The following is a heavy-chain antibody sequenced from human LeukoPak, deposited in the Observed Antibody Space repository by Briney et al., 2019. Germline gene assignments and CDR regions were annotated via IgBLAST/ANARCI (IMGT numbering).Heavy chain of an antibody. J-gene: IGHJ4*02. CDR2: INHSGST. D-gene: IGHD6-19*01. Sequence: PSETLSLTCAVYGGSSSGYYWSWIRQPPRKGLEWIGEINHSGSTNYNPSLKSRVTISVDTSKNQFSLKLSSVTAADTAVYYCARFLGSGWYGVDYWGQGTLVTVSS. V-gene: IGHV4-34*01. CDR3: ARFLGSGWYGVDY. CDR1: GGSSSGYY.